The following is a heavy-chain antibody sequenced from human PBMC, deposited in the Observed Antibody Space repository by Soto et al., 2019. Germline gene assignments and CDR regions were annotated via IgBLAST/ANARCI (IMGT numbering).Heavy chain of an antibody. D-gene: IGHD1-26*01. J-gene: IGHJ4*02. Sequence: EVQLVESGGGLVQPGRSLRLSCTASGFTFGDYAMSWVRQAPGKGLEWVGFIRSKAYGGTTEYAASVKGRFTISRDDSKSIAYLQMNSLKTEDTAVYYCTRRKEWELLGGYWGQGTLVTVSS. CDR2: IRSKAYGGTT. V-gene: IGHV3-49*04. CDR3: TRRKEWELLGGY. CDR1: GFTFGDYA.